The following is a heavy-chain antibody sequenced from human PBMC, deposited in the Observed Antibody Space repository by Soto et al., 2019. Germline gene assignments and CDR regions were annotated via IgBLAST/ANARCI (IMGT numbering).Heavy chain of an antibody. J-gene: IGHJ6*02. Sequence: GASVKVSCKASGYTFTSYDINWVRQATGQGLEWMGWMNPNSGNTGYAQKFQGRVTMTRNTSISTAYMELSSLRSEDTAVYYCARTNSSSWYYYYYYGMDVWGQGTTVTVSS. CDR1: GYTFTSYD. D-gene: IGHD6-13*01. CDR2: MNPNSGNT. CDR3: ARTNSSSWYYYYYYGMDV. V-gene: IGHV1-8*01.